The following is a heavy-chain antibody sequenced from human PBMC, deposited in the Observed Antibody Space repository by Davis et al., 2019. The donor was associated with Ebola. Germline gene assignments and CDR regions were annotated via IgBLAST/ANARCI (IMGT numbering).Heavy chain of an antibody. CDR1: GFTFSSYA. V-gene: IGHV3-20*04. CDR2: INWNGGST. Sequence: PGGSLRLSCAASGFTFSSYAMSWVRQAPGKGLEWVSGINWNGGSTGYADSVKGRFTISRDNAKNSLYLQMNSLRAEDTALYYCARLHSGYDPPYYFDYWGQGTLVTVSS. CDR3: ARLHSGYDPPYYFDY. D-gene: IGHD5-12*01. J-gene: IGHJ4*02.